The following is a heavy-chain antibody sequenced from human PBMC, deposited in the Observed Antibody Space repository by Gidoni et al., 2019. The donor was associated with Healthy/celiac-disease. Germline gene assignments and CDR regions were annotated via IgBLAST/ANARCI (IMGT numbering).Heavy chain of an antibody. D-gene: IGHD2-15*01. CDR3: ARWNGVGVVAAKYHWFDP. CDR2: IIPIFGTA. Sequence: QVQLVQSGAEVKKPGSSVKVSCKASGGTFSSYAISWVRQAPGQGLEWMGGIIPIFGTANYAQKFQGRVTITADKSTSTAYMELSSLRSEDTAVYYCARWNGVGVVAAKYHWFDPWGQGTLVTVSS. J-gene: IGHJ5*02. CDR1: GGTFSSYA. V-gene: IGHV1-69*06.